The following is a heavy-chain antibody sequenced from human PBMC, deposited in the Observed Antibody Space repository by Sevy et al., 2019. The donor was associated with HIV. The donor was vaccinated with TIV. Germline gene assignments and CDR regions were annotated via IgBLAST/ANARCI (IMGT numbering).Heavy chain of an antibody. J-gene: IGHJ3*02. D-gene: IGHD2-2*02. CDR2: ISGISNYI. V-gene: IGHV3-21*06. CDR1: GFTFSSYS. Sequence: GGSLRLSCAASGFTFSSYSMNWVRQAPGKGLEWVSSISGISNYIYYADSMKGRFTVSRDNARNSLYLQMNSFSAEDTAVYYCARNNCSITNCYMGDVFDIWGQGTMVTVSS. CDR3: ARNNCSITNCYMGDVFDI.